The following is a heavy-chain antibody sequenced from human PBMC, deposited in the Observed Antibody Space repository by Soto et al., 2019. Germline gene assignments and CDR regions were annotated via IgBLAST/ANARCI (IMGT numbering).Heavy chain of an antibody. J-gene: IGHJ4*02. D-gene: IGHD1-26*01. CDR3: ARQWGEGYKVPYAIDY. V-gene: IGHV3-33*01. Sequence: PGGSLRLSCAASGFSFSSYGMHWVRQAPGKGLEWVAVIWYDGSRTSYAESVKGRFTVSRDNSRKMLWLQMDSLRAEDTAVYFCARQWGEGYKVPYAIDYWGQGTQVTVSS. CDR1: GFSFSSYG. CDR2: IWYDGSRT.